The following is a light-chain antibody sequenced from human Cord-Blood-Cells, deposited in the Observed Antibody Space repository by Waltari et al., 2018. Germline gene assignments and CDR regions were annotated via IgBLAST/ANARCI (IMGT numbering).Light chain of an antibody. J-gene: IGKJ1*01. V-gene: IGKV1-5*03. Sequence: DIQMAQSPSTLSASIGARVTITSRASQSTGRLFAGCQQKPGKAPKLLIYLASKLHSGGRPRVSAIESGTECTLSTDSLEPAGFATDYCQTYDEGSPTSAFGKGTEVEIK. CDR1: QSTGRL. CDR2: LAS. CDR3: QTYDEGSPTSA.